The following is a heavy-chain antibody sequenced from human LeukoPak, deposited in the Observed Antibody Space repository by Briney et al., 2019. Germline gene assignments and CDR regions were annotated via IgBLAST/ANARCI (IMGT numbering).Heavy chain of an antibody. D-gene: IGHD1-14*01. J-gene: IGHJ4*02. CDR3: ATETIGRHYDY. Sequence: GGSLRLSCAASGFTFSSHWMTWVRQAPGKGLEWVANIKKDGSEKYYADSVKGRFTIYRDDARNSVYLQMDILRAEDTAVYYCATETIGRHYDYWGQGTLLTVSS. CDR2: IKKDGSEK. V-gene: IGHV3-7*01. CDR1: GFTFSSHW.